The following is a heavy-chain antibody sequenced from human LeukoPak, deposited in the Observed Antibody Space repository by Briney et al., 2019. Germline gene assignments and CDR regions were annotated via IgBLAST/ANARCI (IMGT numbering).Heavy chain of an antibody. D-gene: IGHD2-2*01. J-gene: IGHJ5*02. Sequence: ASVKISCKASGYTFTDYYMHWVQQAPGKGLEWMGRVDPEDGETIYAEKFQGRVTITADTSTDTAYMELSSLRSDDTAVYYCARAHCSSTSCSQGWFDPWGQGTLVTVSS. CDR2: VDPEDGET. CDR1: GYTFTDYY. V-gene: IGHV1-69-2*01. CDR3: ARAHCSSTSCSQGWFDP.